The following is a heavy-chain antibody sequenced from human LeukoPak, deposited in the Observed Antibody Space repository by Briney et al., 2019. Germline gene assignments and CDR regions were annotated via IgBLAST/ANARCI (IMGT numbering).Heavy chain of an antibody. D-gene: IGHD5-18*01. CDR2: INSNGITT. CDR1: GFTFSSYW. CDR3: ARGNSGYNFGY. Sequence: GGSVRLSCAASGFTFSSYWMYWVRQAPGKGLVWVSHINSNGITTNYAASVKGRFTIPRDNAKNTLYLQMNSLSAEDTAVYYCARGNSGYNFGYWGQGTLVTVSS. V-gene: IGHV3-74*01. J-gene: IGHJ4*02.